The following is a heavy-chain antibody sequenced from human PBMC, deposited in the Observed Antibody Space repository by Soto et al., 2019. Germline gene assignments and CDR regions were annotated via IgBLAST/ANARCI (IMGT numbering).Heavy chain of an antibody. Sequence: QVQLVQSGAEVKKPGASVKVSCKTSGYPFTSYGINWVRQAPGQGPEWMGWISAYNDKTIYTQKFQGRVTRTTDTSTSTAYMELRSLRSDDTAVYYCARDRLIAVTGLLRNWGQGTLVTVSS. D-gene: IGHD6-19*01. J-gene: IGHJ4*02. V-gene: IGHV1-18*01. CDR3: ARDRLIAVTGLLRN. CDR1: GYPFTSYG. CDR2: ISAYNDKT.